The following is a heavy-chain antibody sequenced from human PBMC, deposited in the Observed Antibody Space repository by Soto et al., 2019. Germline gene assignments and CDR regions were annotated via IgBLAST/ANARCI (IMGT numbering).Heavy chain of an antibody. CDR3: ARDGIGGGTAVGLGWCDP. CDR1: GGTFSSYA. D-gene: IGHD1-26*01. Sequence: QVQLVQSGAEVKKPGSSVKVSCKASGGTFSSYAISWVRPAPGQGREWMGWIIPIFGTANYAQKFQGRVTITADESTSTAYMELSSLRSEDTAVYYCARDGIGGGTAVGLGWCDPCGQRTLVTFSS. J-gene: IGHJ5*02. V-gene: IGHV1-69*01. CDR2: IIPIFGTA.